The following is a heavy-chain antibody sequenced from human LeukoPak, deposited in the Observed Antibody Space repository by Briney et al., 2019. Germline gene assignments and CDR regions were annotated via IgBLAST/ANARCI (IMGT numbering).Heavy chain of an antibody. D-gene: IGHD3-16*02. J-gene: IGHJ4*02. CDR3: ARGYVWGSYRPYYFDY. Sequence: ASVKVSCKASGYTFTSYGISWVRQAPGQGLEWMGWISAYNGNTNYAQKLQGRVTMTTDTSTSTAYMELRGLRSDDTAVYYCARGYVWGSYRPYYFDYWGQGTLVTVSS. V-gene: IGHV1-18*01. CDR2: ISAYNGNT. CDR1: GYTFTSYG.